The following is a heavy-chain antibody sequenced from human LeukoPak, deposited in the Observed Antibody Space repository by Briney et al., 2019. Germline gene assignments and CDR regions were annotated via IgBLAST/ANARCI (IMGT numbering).Heavy chain of an antibody. Sequence: SETLSLTCAVYGGSFSGYYWSWIRQPPGKGLEWIGEINHSGSTNYNPSLKSRVTISVDTSKNQFSLKLSSVTAADTAVYYCARGTVPGPFDYWSQGTLVTVSS. J-gene: IGHJ4*02. CDR2: INHSGST. CDR1: GGSFSGYY. D-gene: IGHD4-4*01. CDR3: ARGTVPGPFDY. V-gene: IGHV4-34*01.